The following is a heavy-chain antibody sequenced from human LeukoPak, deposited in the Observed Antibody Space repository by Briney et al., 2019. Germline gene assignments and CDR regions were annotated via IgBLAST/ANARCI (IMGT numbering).Heavy chain of an antibody. CDR2: ISSSGSTI. CDR1: GSTFSVYY. J-gene: IGHJ4*02. CDR3: AKDQVSSSWYVPELIFDY. D-gene: IGHD6-13*01. Sequence: PGGSLRLSCAASGSTFSVYYMSWIRQAPGKGLEWVSYISSSGSTIYYADSVKGRFTISRDNAKNSLYLQMNSLRAEDTAVYYCAKDQVSSSWYVPELIFDYWGQGTPVTVSS. V-gene: IGHV3-11*01.